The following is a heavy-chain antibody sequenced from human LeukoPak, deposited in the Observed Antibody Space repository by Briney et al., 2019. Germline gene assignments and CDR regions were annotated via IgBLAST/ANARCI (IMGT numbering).Heavy chain of an antibody. D-gene: IGHD5-12*01. CDR2: IYSGGST. V-gene: IGHV3-66*01. CDR1: GFTVSSNY. J-gene: IGHJ6*03. Sequence: GGSLRLSCAASGFTVSSNYMSWVRQAPGKGPEWVSVIYSGGSTYYADSVKGRFTISRDNSKNTLYLQMNSLRAEDTAVYYCARVVVATTEEAHYYYYYYMDVWGKGTTVTTSS. CDR3: ARVVVATTEEAHYYYYYYMDV.